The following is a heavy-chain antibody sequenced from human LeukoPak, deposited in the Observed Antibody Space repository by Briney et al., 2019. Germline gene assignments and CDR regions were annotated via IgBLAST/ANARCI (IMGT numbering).Heavy chain of an antibody. CDR1: GGSTSNYF. CDR2: IHTSGST. J-gene: IGHJ4*02. Sequence: SETLSLTCTVSGGSTSNYFCTWLRQSAGKGLEWIGRIHTSGSTNYNPSLKSRVSMSVDTSKNQFSLKLSSVTAADTAVYYCAKGNGGNSPLDYWGQGTLVTVSS. CDR3: AKGNGGNSPLDY. V-gene: IGHV4-4*07. D-gene: IGHD4-23*01.